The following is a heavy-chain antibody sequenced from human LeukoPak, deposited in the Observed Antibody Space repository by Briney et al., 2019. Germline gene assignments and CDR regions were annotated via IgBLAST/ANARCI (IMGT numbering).Heavy chain of an antibody. CDR2: PFPDDSDT. Sequence: ESLKISCQGSGYRFSNYWIARVRQIPEKGLEWMGAPFPDDSDTRDSPSFEGRVTISADKSTSTAYLQWSSLEASDTAIYYCARHTGWEVAAADYWGQGTLVTVSS. D-gene: IGHD6-19*01. V-gene: IGHV5-51*01. CDR1: GYRFSNYW. CDR3: ARHTGWEVAAADY. J-gene: IGHJ4*02.